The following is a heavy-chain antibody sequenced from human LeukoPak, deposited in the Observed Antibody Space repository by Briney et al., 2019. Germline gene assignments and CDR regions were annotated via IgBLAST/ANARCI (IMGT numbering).Heavy chain of an antibody. J-gene: IGHJ4*02. CDR2: ISSSSSYI. Sequence: GGSLRLSCAASGFTFSSYSMNWVRQAPGKGLEWVSSISSSSSYIYYADSVKGRFTISRDNAKNSLYLQMNSLRAEDTAVYYCARDRRGGSTSHDYWGQGTLVTVSS. D-gene: IGHD2-2*01. CDR3: ARDRRGGSTSHDY. V-gene: IGHV3-21*01. CDR1: GFTFSSYS.